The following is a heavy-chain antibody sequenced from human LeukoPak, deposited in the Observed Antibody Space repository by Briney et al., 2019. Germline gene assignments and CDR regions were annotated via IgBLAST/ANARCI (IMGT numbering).Heavy chain of an antibody. V-gene: IGHV3-30*03. Sequence: GGSLRLSCAASGFTFSNYGMHWVRQAPGKGLEWVAVMSYDGSNKYYADSVKGRFTISRDNSKNTLYLQMNSLRAEDTAVYYCARGGAARPDYWGQGTLVTVSS. CDR2: MSYDGSNK. D-gene: IGHD6-6*01. CDR3: ARGGAARPDY. J-gene: IGHJ4*02. CDR1: GFTFSNYG.